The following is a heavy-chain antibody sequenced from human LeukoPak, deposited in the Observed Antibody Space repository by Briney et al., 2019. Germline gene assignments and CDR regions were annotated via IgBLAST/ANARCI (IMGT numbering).Heavy chain of an antibody. Sequence: PGGSLRLSCAASGFTFSRHWMSWVRQAPGKGLEWVANIKQDGSEKYYVDSVEGRFTISRDNAQNSLYLQMNSLRAEDTAVYYCAKAEVEGYFDQIQGDAFDIWGQGTMVTVSS. J-gene: IGHJ3*02. CDR1: GFTFSRHW. CDR3: AKAEVEGYFDQIQGDAFDI. V-gene: IGHV3-7*01. CDR2: IKQDGSEK. D-gene: IGHD3-9*01.